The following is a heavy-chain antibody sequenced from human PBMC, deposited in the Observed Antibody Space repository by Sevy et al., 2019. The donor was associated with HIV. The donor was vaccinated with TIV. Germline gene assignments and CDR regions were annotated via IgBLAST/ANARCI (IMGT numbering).Heavy chain of an antibody. D-gene: IGHD3-10*01. V-gene: IGHV4-61*01. J-gene: IGHJ4*02. CDR3: ARVSTMVEEVTYFFDY. CDR2: IHCRGSI. Sequence: SETLSLTCGVSGASVRSGNYYWSWIRQAPGKGLEWIGYIHCRGSINYTPSLKSRVTISVDTSKNQFSLRLISVTDADTAVYYCARVSTMVEEVTYFFDYWGQGTLVTVSS. CDR1: GASVRSGNYY.